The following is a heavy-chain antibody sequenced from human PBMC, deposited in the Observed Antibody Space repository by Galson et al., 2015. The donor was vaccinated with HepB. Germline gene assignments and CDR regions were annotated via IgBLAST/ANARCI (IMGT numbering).Heavy chain of an antibody. CDR1: GDSVSSSPFY. CDR2: CYVGGTT. V-gene: IGHV4-39*07. CDR3: ARDRGYSGPEIKY. D-gene: IGHD5-12*01. Sequence: SETLSLTCTVTGDSVSSSPFYWGWIRQTPGKGLEWIGSCYVGGTTYYSPSLKSRVTITVDTPRNQFSLRLTSVTAADTAVYYCARDRGYSGPEIKYWGQGTLVTASS. J-gene: IGHJ4*02.